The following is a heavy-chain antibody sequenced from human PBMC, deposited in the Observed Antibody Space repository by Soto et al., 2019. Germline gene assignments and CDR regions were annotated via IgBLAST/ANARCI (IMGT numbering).Heavy chain of an antibody. CDR2: ISAYNGNT. CDR1: GYTFTSYG. Sequence: QVQLVQSGAEVKKPGASVKVSCKASGYTFTSYGISWVRQAPGQGLEWMGWISAYNGNTNYAQKLQGRVTMTTDTSTSTAYMELRRLRPDDTAVYYCARDYSGGDYRIFAFDTWGQGTMVTVSS. CDR3: ARDYSGGDYRIFAFDT. J-gene: IGHJ3*02. V-gene: IGHV1-18*01. D-gene: IGHD2-21*02.